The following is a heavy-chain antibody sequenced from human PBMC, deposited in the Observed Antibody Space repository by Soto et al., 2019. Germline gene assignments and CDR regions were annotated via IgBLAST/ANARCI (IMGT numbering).Heavy chain of an antibody. D-gene: IGHD6-19*01. V-gene: IGHV3-7*01. CDR2: IKQDGSEK. J-gene: IGHJ5*02. CDR3: ARDIAVAANWFDP. CDR1: GFTFSSYW. Sequence: EVQLVESGGGLVQPGGSLRLSCAASGFTFSSYWMSWVRQAPGKGLEWVANIKQDGSEKYYVDSVKGRFTISRDNAKNSLYLQMNSLRAEDTAVYCCARDIAVAANWFDPWGQGTLVTVSS.